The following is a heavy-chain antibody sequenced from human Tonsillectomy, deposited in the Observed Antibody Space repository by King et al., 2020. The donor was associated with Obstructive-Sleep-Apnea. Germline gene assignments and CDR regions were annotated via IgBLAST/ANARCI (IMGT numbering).Heavy chain of an antibody. Sequence: QLVQSGAEVKKPGASVKVSCKASGYTFTSYGITWLRQAPGQGLEWMGWISGYNGDTIYAQKLQGRVTMTTDTSTSTAYMELRSLTSDDTAVYYCAKDRTPPHVSDNSGDFDPWGQGTLVTVSS. V-gene: IGHV1-18*04. CDR2: ISGYNGDT. CDR1: GYTFTSYG. J-gene: IGHJ5*02. CDR3: AKDRTPPHVSDNSGDFDP. D-gene: IGHD3-22*01.